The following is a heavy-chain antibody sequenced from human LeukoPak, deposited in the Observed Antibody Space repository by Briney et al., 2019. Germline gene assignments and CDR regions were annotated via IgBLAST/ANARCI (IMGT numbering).Heavy chain of an antibody. CDR3: ARDPYSSSWSYGMDV. J-gene: IGHJ6*02. V-gene: IGHV3-7*05. D-gene: IGHD6-13*01. CDR2: IKQDGSEK. Sequence: PGGSLRLSCSASGFTFSSYWMSWVRQTPEKGLEWVANIKQDGSEKVYVDPVKGRFTISRDNAKSSPYLQMSGLRAEDTAVYYCARDPYSSSWSYGMDVWGQGTTVTVSS. CDR1: GFTFSSYW.